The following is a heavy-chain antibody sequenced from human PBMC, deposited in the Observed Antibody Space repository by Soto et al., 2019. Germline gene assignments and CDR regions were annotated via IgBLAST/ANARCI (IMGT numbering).Heavy chain of an antibody. V-gene: IGHV1-58*01. CDR1: GFTFTSSA. CDR3: AADLGYCSGGSCSGRYYYYYYGMDV. J-gene: IGHJ6*02. CDR2: IVVGSGNT. D-gene: IGHD2-15*01. Sequence: QMQLVQSGPEVKKPGTSVKGSCKASGFTFTSSAVQWVRQTRGQRLEWIGWIVVGSGNTNYAQKFQERVTITRDMSTSTAYMELSSLRSEDTAVYYCAADLGYCSGGSCSGRYYYYYYGMDVWGQGTTVTVSS.